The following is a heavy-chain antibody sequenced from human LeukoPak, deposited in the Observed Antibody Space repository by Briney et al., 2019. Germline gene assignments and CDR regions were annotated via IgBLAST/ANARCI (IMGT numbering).Heavy chain of an antibody. CDR3: ARRAGAYTHPYDY. D-gene: IGHD3-16*01. CDR2: IRYDGSNK. J-gene: IGHJ4*02. Sequence: GGSLRLSCAASGFTFSSYGMHWVRQAPGKGLEWVAFIRYDGSNKYYSDSVKGRFTISIDNSKNTLYLQMNSLRAEDTAVYYCARRAGAYTHPYDYWGQGTLVTVSS. CDR1: GFTFSSYG. V-gene: IGHV3-30*02.